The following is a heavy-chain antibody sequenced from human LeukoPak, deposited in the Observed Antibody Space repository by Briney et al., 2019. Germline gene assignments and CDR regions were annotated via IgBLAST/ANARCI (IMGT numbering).Heavy chain of an antibody. V-gene: IGHV3-30-3*01. Sequence: GRSLRLSCAASGFTFSSYAMHWVRQAPGKGLEWVAVISYDGSNKYYADSVKGRFTISRDNGKNSLYLQMNSLRDEDTAIYYCARERLQPQDMDVWGQGTTVTVSS. CDR3: ARERLQPQDMDV. CDR1: GFTFSSYA. D-gene: IGHD5-24*01. J-gene: IGHJ6*02. CDR2: ISYDGSNK.